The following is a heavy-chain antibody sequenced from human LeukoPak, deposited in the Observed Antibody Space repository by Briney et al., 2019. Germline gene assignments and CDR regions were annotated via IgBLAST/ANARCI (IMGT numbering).Heavy chain of an antibody. Sequence: ASVKVSCTASGYTFTSYYVHWVRQAPGQGLEWMTRINPNGGSTRYAQRFQGRVTMTRDTSTSTVYMELSSLRSEDTAVYYCAREQIGGYSYGLDYWGQGTLVTVSS. V-gene: IGHV1-46*01. CDR1: GYTFTSYY. CDR3: AREQIGGYSYGLDY. CDR2: INPNGGST. D-gene: IGHD5-18*01. J-gene: IGHJ4*02.